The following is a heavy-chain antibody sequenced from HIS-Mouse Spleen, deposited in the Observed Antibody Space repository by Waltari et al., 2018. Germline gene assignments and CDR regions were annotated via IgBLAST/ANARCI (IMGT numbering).Heavy chain of an antibody. CDR3: AKASSGWLDY. J-gene: IGHJ4*02. D-gene: IGHD6-19*01. Sequence: QVQLVESGGGVVQPGRSLRPSCAASGLAFSSYCMHWVRQALGTGLEWVAVISYDGSNKYYADSVTGRLTISRDNSKNTRYLQMNSLRAEDTAVYYCAKASSGWLDYWGQGTLVTVSS. V-gene: IGHV3-30*18. CDR1: GLAFSSYC. CDR2: ISYDGSNK.